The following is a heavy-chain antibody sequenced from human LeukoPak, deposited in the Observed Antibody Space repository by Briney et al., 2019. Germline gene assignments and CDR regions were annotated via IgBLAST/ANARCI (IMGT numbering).Heavy chain of an antibody. CDR1: GFTFRSYW. V-gene: IGHV3-74*03. D-gene: IGHD3-3*01. J-gene: IGHJ6*03. Sequence: PGGSLRLSCVASGFTFRSYWMPWGRQAPGKGLRGFARINSDGSSTKCADSVKGRFTISRDNAKNSLYLQMHSLRAEDTAVYYCARESQDDFWSGSYYMDVWGKGTTVTVSS. CDR2: INSDGSST. CDR3: ARESQDDFWSGSYYMDV.